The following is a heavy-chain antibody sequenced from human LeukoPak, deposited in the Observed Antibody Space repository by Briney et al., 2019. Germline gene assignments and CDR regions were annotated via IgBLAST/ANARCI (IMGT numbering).Heavy chain of an antibody. V-gene: IGHV3-21*01. CDR1: GFTFSRFA. Sequence: GGSLRLSCAASGFTFSRFAINWVRQAPGQGLEWVSSISSSSGYVHYADSVKGRFTISRDNAENSLYLQINRLAAEDTAMYYCARVRTPYGSGSYFDWGQGNLVTVSS. J-gene: IGHJ4*02. CDR3: ARVRTPYGSGSYFD. CDR2: ISSSSGYV. D-gene: IGHD3-10*01.